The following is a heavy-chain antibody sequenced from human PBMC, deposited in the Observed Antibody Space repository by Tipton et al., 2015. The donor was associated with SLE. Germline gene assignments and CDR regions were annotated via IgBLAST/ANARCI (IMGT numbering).Heavy chain of an antibody. Sequence: SLRLSCAASGFTFSSYSMNWVRQAPGKGLEWVSSISSSSTYIYYADSVKGRFTISRDNAKNSLYLQMNSLRAEDTALYYCARDLSDIVVAGAFDIWGQGTMVTVSS. CDR1: GFTFSSYS. J-gene: IGHJ3*02. CDR2: ISSSSTYI. CDR3: ARDLSDIVVAGAFDI. D-gene: IGHD2-15*01. V-gene: IGHV3-21*01.